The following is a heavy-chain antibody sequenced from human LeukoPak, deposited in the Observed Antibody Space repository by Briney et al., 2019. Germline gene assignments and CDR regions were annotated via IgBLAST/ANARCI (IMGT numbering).Heavy chain of an antibody. D-gene: IGHD6-13*01. Sequence: PSETLSLTCTVSGGSISSSSYYWGWIRQPPGKGLEWIGYIYHSGSTYYNPSLKSRVTISVDTSKNQFSLKLSSVTAADTAVYYCAREHTNTIAAAGKGSSFDYWGQGTLVAASS. CDR1: GGSISSSSYY. J-gene: IGHJ4*02. V-gene: IGHV4-39*07. CDR3: AREHTNTIAAAGKGSSFDY. CDR2: IYHSGST.